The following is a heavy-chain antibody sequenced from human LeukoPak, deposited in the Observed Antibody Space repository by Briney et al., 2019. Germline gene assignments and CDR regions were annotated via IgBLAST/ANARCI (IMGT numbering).Heavy chain of an antibody. D-gene: IGHD6-13*01. CDR1: GFTFSSYA. CDR3: AKDPDSSSWYP. Sequence: GGSLRLSCAASGFTFSSYAMSWVRQAPGKGLEWVSAISGSGGSTYYADSVKGRFTISRDNSKNTLYLQMDSLRAEDTAVYYCAKDPDSSSWYPWGQGTLVTVSS. J-gene: IGHJ5*02. V-gene: IGHV3-23*01. CDR2: ISGSGGST.